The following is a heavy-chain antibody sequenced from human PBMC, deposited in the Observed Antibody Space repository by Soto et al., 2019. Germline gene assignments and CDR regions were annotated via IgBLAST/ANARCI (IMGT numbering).Heavy chain of an antibody. V-gene: IGHV4-39*01. D-gene: IGHD3-22*01. J-gene: IGHJ1*01. CDR3: ARHRSSVMTLAYVVV. CDR1: GDSISSRSYY. Sequence: SDTLSLPCTVTGDSISSRSYYWGWIRQPPGQGLERIGSIYYSGLTYNIPSLRSRLSMSLYTSKDQFPLKLKSVSAGLSALHFCARHRSSVMTLAYVVVWGPDSLVTVSS. CDR2: IYYSGLT.